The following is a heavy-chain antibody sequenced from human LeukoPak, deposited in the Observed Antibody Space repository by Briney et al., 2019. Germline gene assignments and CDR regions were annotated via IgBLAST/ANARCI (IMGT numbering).Heavy chain of an antibody. CDR1: GFTFSSYA. D-gene: IGHD2-15*01. CDR2: IIGSGGFT. V-gene: IGHV3-23*01. J-gene: IGHJ5*02. CDR3: ARGYCSGGSCYSVLWFDP. Sequence: GGSLRLPCAASGFTFSSYAMNWVRQAPGKGLEWVSTIIGSGGFTYYADSVKGRFTISRDNSKNTLYLQMNSLRAEDTAVYYCARGYCSGGSCYSVLWFDPWGQGTLVTVSS.